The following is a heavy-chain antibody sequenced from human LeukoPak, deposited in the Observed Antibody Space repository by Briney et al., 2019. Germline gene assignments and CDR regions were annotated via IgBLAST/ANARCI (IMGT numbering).Heavy chain of an antibody. D-gene: IGHD6-13*01. CDR1: GGSISSGGYY. V-gene: IGHV4-31*03. Sequence: SQTLSLTCTVSGGSISSGGYYWSWIRQHPGKGLECIGYIYYSGSTYYNPSLKSRVTISVDTSKNQFSLKLSSVTAADTAVYYCARELAAARDYGMDVWGQGTTVTVSS. CDR2: IYYSGST. CDR3: ARELAAARDYGMDV. J-gene: IGHJ6*02.